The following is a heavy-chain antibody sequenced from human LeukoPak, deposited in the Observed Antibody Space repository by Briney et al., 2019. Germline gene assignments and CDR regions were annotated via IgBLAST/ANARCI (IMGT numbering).Heavy chain of an antibody. V-gene: IGHV3-21*01. J-gene: IGHJ4*02. CDR3: ARAKWELRSLDY. Sequence: GGSLRLSCAASGFTFSSYSINWVRQAPGKGLEWVSSISSSSSYIYYADSVKGRFTISRDNAKNSLYLQMNSLRAEDTAVYYCARAKWELRSLDYWGQGTLVTVSS. CDR1: GFTFSSYS. CDR2: ISSSSSYI. D-gene: IGHD1-26*01.